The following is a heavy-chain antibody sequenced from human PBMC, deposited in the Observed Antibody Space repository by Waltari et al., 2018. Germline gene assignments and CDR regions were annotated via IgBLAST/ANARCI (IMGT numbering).Heavy chain of an antibody. CDR3: ASMIRWYRQLDY. V-gene: IGHV4-38-2*01. J-gene: IGHJ4*02. CDR2: IYPSGST. D-gene: IGHD6-13*01. Sequence: QVQLQESGPGLVKPSETLSLTCAVAGYSISSGYNWGWSRQPPGKGLEWIWSIYPSGSTYYSPSLKSRVTISVDTSKTQFSLKLSSVTAADTAVYYRASMIRWYRQLDYWGQGTLVTVSS. CDR1: GYSISSGYN.